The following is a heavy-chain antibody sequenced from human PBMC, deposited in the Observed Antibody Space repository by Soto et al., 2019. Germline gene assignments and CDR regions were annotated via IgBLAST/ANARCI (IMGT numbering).Heavy chain of an antibody. J-gene: IGHJ4*02. Sequence: QLQLQESGPGLVKSSETLSLTCNVAGGSISSSSYYWGWIRQPPGKGLEWIGSIYYNGNTYDNPSLKSRVTMSLDTFENHFSLKLSSVTAADTAVYYCARSGQVGGTDYFDYWGQGTLVTVSS. CDR3: ARSGQVGGTDYFDY. V-gene: IGHV4-39*02. CDR2: IYYNGNT. CDR1: GGSISSSSYY. D-gene: IGHD1-26*01.